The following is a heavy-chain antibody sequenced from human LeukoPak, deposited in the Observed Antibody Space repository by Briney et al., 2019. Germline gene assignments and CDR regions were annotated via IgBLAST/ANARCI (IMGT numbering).Heavy chain of an antibody. V-gene: IGHV3-48*04. CDR1: GFTFSSYS. CDR3: ARDGQQLSPPEFDY. Sequence: GGSLRLSCAASGFTFSSYSMNWVRQAPGKGLEWVSYISSSSSTIYYADSVKGRFTISRDNAKNSLYLQMNSLRAEDTAVYYCARDGQQLSPPEFDYWGQGTLVTVSS. J-gene: IGHJ4*02. CDR2: ISSSSSTI. D-gene: IGHD5-18*01.